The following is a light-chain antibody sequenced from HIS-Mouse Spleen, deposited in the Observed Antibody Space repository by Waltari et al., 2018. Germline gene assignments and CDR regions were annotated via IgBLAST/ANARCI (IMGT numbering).Light chain of an antibody. V-gene: IGKV1-5*03. CDR1: QSISGW. CDR3: QQYNSYSMYT. J-gene: IGKJ2*01. CDR2: KAS. Sequence: DIQTTQYPSTLSASAGDSVTITCRASQSISGWLAWYQQKPGKAPKHLIYKASSLESGVPSRFSGSGSGTEFTLTISSLQPDDFATYYCQQYNSYSMYTFGQGTKLEIK.